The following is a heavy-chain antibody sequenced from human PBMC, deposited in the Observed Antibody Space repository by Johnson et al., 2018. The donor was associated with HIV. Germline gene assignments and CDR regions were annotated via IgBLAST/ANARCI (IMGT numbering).Heavy chain of an antibody. J-gene: IGHJ3*02. CDR3: TTESVGYYDSSGYYSVVMGGAFDI. CDR2: IKSKTDGGTT. V-gene: IGHV3-15*01. Sequence: VQLVESGGGVVQPGGSLRLSCAAPGFTFSNAWMSWVRQATGKGLEWVGPIKSKTDGGTTDYAAPVKGRFTISRADSKNTLYLHMNSLKSEDTAVYYCTTESVGYYDSSGYYSVVMGGAFDIWGQGTMVTVSS. CDR1: GFTFSNAW. D-gene: IGHD3-22*01.